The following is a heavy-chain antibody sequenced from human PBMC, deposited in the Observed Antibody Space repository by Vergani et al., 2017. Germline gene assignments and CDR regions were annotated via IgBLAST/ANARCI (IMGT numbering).Heavy chain of an antibody. D-gene: IGHD4-23*01. CDR1: GGSISSSSYY. CDR2: IYYSGST. J-gene: IGHJ4*02. Sequence: QLQLQESGPGLVKPSETLSLTCTVSGGSISSSSYYWGWIRQPAGKGLEWIGSIYYSGSTYYNPSLKSRVTISVDTSKNQFSLKLSSVTAADTAVYYCARRGRYGGNYDYWGQGTLVTVSS. V-gene: IGHV4-39*01. CDR3: ARRGRYGGNYDY.